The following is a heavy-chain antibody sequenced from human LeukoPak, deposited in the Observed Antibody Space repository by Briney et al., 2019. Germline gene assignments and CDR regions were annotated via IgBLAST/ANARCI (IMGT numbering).Heavy chain of an antibody. Sequence: GGSLNFSGEASGFPFSSYGLNGVGRAQGKGLDWFYSFSSSSSYIYYADSVKGRFTISRDNSKNTLYLQMNSLRAEDTAVYYCAKDKTRVGKIGYFDYWGQGTLVTVSS. CDR1: GFPFSSYG. CDR3: AKDKTRVGKIGYFDY. V-gene: IGHV3-21*04. CDR2: FSSSSSYI. J-gene: IGHJ4*02. D-gene: IGHD1-14*01.